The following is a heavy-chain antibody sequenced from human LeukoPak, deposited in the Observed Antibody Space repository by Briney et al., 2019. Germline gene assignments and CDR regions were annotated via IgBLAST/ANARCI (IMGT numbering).Heavy chain of an antibody. Sequence: GASVKVSCKSSGYTFTDYFIHWVRQAPGQGLEWMGWINPNSGATKYAQKFQGRVSMTRDTSINTAYMDLTNLRSDDTAIFYCARVKKLMPELGFWGQGTLVTVSS. CDR1: GYTFTDYF. CDR3: ARVKKLMPELGF. D-gene: IGHD1-7*01. V-gene: IGHV1-2*02. CDR2: INPNSGAT. J-gene: IGHJ4*02.